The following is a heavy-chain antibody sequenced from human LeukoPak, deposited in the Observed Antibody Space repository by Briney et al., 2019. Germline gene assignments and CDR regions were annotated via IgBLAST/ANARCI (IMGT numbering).Heavy chain of an antibody. J-gene: IGHJ6*02. V-gene: IGHV3-11*01. CDR3: ARDAPVVTYYYGMDV. Sequence: PGGSLRLSCAASGFTFSDYYMSWIRQAPGKGLEWVSYISSSGSTIYYADSVKGRFTISRDNAKNSLYLQMNSLRAEDTAVYYCARDAPVVTYYYGMDVWGQGTTVTVSS. CDR2: ISSSGSTI. D-gene: IGHD2-21*02. CDR1: GFTFSDYY.